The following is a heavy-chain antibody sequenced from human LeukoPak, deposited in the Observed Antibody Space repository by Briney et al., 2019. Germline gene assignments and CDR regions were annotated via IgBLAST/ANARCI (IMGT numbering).Heavy chain of an antibody. CDR3: ARVGAQRWLQSHFDY. Sequence: GGSLRLSCAASGFTFSDYYMSWIRQAPGKGLEWVSYISTSGSTIYYADSVKGRFTISRDNAKNSLYLQMNSLRAEDTAVYFCARVGAQRWLQSHFDYWGQGTLVTVSS. V-gene: IGHV3-11*01. D-gene: IGHD5-24*01. CDR2: ISTSGSTI. CDR1: GFTFSDYY. J-gene: IGHJ4*02.